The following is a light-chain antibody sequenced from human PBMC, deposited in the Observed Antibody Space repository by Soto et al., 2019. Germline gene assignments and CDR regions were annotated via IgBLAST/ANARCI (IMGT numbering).Light chain of an antibody. Sequence: QSVLTQPASVSGSPGQSITISCTGTSSDVGGYNYVSWYQQYPAKAPKLMIYEVSSRPSGVSDRFTGSKSGKTASLTISGLQSEDEADYYCSSYSSSSTHYVFGTGTKLTVL. CDR3: SSYSSSSTHYV. V-gene: IGLV2-14*01. CDR2: EVS. J-gene: IGLJ1*01. CDR1: SSDVGGYNY.